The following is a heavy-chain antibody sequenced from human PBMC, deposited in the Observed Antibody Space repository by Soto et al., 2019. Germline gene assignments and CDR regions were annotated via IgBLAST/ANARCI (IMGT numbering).Heavy chain of an antibody. D-gene: IGHD2-2*01. J-gene: IGHJ4*02. CDR2: IYHSGST. CDR1: GGSNSSSNW. Sequence: QVQLQESGPGLVKPSGTLSLTCAVSGGSNSSSNWWSWVRQPPGKGLEWIGEIYHSGSTNYNPSLKSRVTISVDKSKNQFSLKLSSVTAADTAVYYCASLGTSSGAYYFDYWGQGTLVTVSS. V-gene: IGHV4-4*02. CDR3: ASLGTSSGAYYFDY.